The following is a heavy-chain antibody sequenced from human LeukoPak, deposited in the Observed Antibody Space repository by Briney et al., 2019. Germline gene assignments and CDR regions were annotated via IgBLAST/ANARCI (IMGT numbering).Heavy chain of an antibody. CDR3: ARHYYETLSAFDI. CDR1: GYSFTKYW. D-gene: IGHD3-22*01. V-gene: IGHV5-10-1*01. Sequence: GASLKISCKGSGYSFTKYWISWVRQMPGKGLEWMGRIDLSDSYTKYSPSFQGHVTISADKSISTPYLQWSSLKASDTAMYYCARHYYETLSAFDIWGQGTMVTVSS. J-gene: IGHJ3*02. CDR2: IDLSDSYT.